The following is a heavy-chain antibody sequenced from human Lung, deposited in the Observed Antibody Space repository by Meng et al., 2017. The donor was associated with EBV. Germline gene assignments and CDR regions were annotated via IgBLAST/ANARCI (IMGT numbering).Heavy chain of an antibody. D-gene: IGHD3-22*01. J-gene: IGHJ4*02. CDR2: IYHNGST. V-gene: IGHV4-4*02. CDR3: WRFNFSSGNDY. CDR1: VGFNVSVNW. Sequence: EQAQDKERGSLMPSGVLLLCFAFSVGFNVSVNWVQWVRQAPGEGLVWIVQIYHNGSTNYNTAFMNQIFIIVNEYEKHISLMRSTGAAADAAVYYCWRFNFSSGNDYWGQGTLVTVSS.